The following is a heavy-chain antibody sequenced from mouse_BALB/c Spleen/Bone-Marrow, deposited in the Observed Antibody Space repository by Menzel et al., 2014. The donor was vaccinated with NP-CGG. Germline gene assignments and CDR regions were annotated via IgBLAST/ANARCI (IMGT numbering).Heavy chain of an antibody. Sequence: QVQLQQSGPELVKPGASVRISCKASGYTFTSYYTHWVKQRPGQGLEWIGWIFPGNFYTKFNENFKGRATLTADKSSSTAYMHLSSLTSEDSAVYFCARDDYDYWGQGTTLTVSS. CDR2: IFPGNFYT. D-gene: IGHD2-4*01. CDR1: GYTFTSYY. CDR3: ARDDYDY. V-gene: IGHV1S56*01. J-gene: IGHJ2*01.